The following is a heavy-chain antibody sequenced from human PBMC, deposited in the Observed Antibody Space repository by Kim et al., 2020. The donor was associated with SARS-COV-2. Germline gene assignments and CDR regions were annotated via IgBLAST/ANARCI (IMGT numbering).Heavy chain of an antibody. V-gene: IGHV3-48*03. CDR2: ISSSGSTI. D-gene: IGHD3-22*01. Sequence: GGSLRLSCAASGFTFSSYEMNWVRQAPGKGLEWVSYISSSGSTIYYADSVKGRFTISRDNAKNSLYLQMNSLRAEDTAVYYCARWGLANYYDSSGYLRKWYDYWGQGTLVTVSS. CDR1: GFTFSSYE. J-gene: IGHJ4*02. CDR3: ARWGLANYYDSSGYLRKWYDY.